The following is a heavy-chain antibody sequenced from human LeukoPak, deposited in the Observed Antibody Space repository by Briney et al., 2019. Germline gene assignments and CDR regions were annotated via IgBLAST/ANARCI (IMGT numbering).Heavy chain of an antibody. D-gene: IGHD2-21*01. CDR1: GGTFSSYA. J-gene: IGHJ4*02. CDR2: IIPILGIA. V-gene: IGHV1-69*04. Sequence: ASVKVSCKASGGTFSSYAISWVRQAPGQGLEWMGRIIPILGIANYAQKFQGRVTITADKSTSTAYMELSSLRSEDTAVYYCAKGGVVVIATFDYWGQGTLVTVSS. CDR3: AKGGVVVIATFDY.